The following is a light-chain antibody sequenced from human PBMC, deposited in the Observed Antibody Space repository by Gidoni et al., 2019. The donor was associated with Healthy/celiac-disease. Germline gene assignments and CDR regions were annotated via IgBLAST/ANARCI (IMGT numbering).Light chain of an antibody. V-gene: IGKV1-27*01. CDR3: KRTNKAPWT. J-gene: IGKJ1*01. Sequence: DIQLTQSPSSLSASVGDRVTITCRVSKGISSYLNWYRQKPGKVPKLLIYSASNLQSGVPSRFSGSGSGTDFTLTIGSLKPEEVATYYGKRTNKAPWTFGQGTKVEIK. CDR2: SAS. CDR1: KGISSY.